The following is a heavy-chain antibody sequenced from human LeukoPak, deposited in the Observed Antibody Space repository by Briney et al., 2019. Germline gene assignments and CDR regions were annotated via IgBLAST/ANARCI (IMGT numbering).Heavy chain of an antibody. D-gene: IGHD3-16*02. CDR3: ARDNSVGDIAWWFDP. J-gene: IGHJ5*02. CDR2: IIPIFGTA. V-gene: IGHV1-69*06. Sequence: ASVKVSCKASGGTFSSYAISWVRQAPGQGLECMGGIIPIFGTANYAQKFQGRVTITADKSTSTAYMELSSLRSEDTAVYYCARDNSVGDIAWWFDPWGQGTLVTVSS. CDR1: GGTFSSYA.